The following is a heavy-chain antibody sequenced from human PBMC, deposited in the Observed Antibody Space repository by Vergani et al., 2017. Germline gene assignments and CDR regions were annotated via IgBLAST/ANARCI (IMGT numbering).Heavy chain of an antibody. Sequence: EVQLVESGGGLVKPGGSLRLSCAASGFTFSSYNMSWVRKAPEKGLVWVSRIKSDGSIKNYADSVKGRFTISRDNAKNTLYLEMNSLRGDDTAIYYCVIARCSCPCFMSNWFDSWGQGTPVTVS. CDR3: VIARCSCPCFMSNWFDS. CDR1: GFTFSSYN. D-gene: IGHD2-15*01. J-gene: IGHJ5*01. V-gene: IGHV3-74*02. CDR2: IKSDGSIK.